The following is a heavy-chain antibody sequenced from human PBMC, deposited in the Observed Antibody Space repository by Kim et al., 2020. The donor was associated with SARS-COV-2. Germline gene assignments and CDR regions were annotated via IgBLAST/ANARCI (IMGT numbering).Heavy chain of an antibody. CDR2: INPSGGYI. CDR3: VRDSGPMEGFDAFDS. D-gene: IGHD3-10*01. CDR1: GFIFSSYT. J-gene: IGHJ3*02. V-gene: IGHV3-21*01. Sequence: GGSLRLSCAASGFIFSSYTMKWVRQAPGKGLEWVSSINPSGGYIFYGGSVEGRFTISRDNAKNTLYLQMRSLRAEDTAVYFCVRDSGPMEGFDAFDSWGPGTMVTVSS.